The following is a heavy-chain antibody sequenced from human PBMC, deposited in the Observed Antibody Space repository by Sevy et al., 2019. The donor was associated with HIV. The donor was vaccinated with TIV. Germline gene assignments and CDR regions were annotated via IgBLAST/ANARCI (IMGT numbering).Heavy chain of an antibody. CDR3: ARDGYNWIPFDH. Sequence: GGSLRLSCVASGFTLNSYAMSWVRQAPGKGLEWISDISGTGGRTNYADSVVGRFTISRDNSKNTLYLQMNTLRAEDTAIYFCARDGYNWIPFDHLGQGTLVTVSS. CDR1: GFTLNSYA. V-gene: IGHV3-23*01. D-gene: IGHD1-20*01. J-gene: IGHJ4*02. CDR2: ISGTGGRT.